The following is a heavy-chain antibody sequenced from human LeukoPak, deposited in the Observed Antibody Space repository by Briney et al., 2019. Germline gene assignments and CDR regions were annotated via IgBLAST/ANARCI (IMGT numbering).Heavy chain of an antibody. CDR3: ARQTMVRGVIGY. CDR2: IYTSGYT. D-gene: IGHD3-10*01. CDR1: GGSISSGSNY. J-gene: IGHJ4*02. Sequence: SETLSLTCTVSGGSISSGSNYWSWIRQPAGKGLEWIGRIYTSGYTNYNPSLESLVTISVDTSKNQFSLKLSSVTAADTAVYYCARQTMVRGVIGYWGQGTLVTVSS. V-gene: IGHV4-61*02.